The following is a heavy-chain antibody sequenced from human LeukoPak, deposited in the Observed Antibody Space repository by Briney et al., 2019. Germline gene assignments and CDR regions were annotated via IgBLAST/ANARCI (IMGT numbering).Heavy chain of an antibody. Sequence: GGSLRLSCAASGFSFSNYAMSWVRQAPGKGLEWVSGVSASGASTYSEDSVKGRFIISRDNSDNTVFLHMNSLRAEDTAVYYCTRQHTAWYVDYWGQGILVTVSP. J-gene: IGHJ4*02. V-gene: IGHV3-23*01. CDR3: TRQHTAWYVDY. CDR2: VSASGAST. CDR1: GFSFSNYA. D-gene: IGHD1-1*01.